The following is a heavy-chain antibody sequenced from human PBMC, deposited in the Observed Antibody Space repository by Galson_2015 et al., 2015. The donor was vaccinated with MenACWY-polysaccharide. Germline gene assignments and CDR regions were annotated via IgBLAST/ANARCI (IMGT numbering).Heavy chain of an antibody. Sequence: SVKVSCKASGGTFSSYAISRVRQAPGQGLEWMGWISAYNGNTNYAQKLQGRVTMTTDTSTSTAYMELRSLRSDDTAVYYCARVCGYYDSSGYYYRYYYYGMDVWGQGTTVTVSS. J-gene: IGHJ6*02. V-gene: IGHV1-18*01. CDR2: ISAYNGNT. D-gene: IGHD3-22*01. CDR1: GGTFSSYA. CDR3: ARVCGYYDSSGYYYRYYYYGMDV.